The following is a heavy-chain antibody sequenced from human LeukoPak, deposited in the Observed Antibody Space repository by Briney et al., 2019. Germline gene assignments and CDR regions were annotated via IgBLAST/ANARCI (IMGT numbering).Heavy chain of an antibody. CDR2: IIPIFGTA. J-gene: IGHJ4*02. V-gene: IGHV1-69*05. CDR3: AKGSSSHIDY. Sequence: SVKVLCKASRGTFSSYAISWVRQAPGQGLEWMGRIIPIFGTANYAQKFQRRVTITTDESTSTAYMELSGLRSEDTAVYYCAKGSSSHIDYWGQGTLVTVSS. CDR1: RGTFSSYA. D-gene: IGHD2-2*01.